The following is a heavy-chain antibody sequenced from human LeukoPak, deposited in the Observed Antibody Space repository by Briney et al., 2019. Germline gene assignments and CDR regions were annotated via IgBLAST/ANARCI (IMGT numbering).Heavy chain of an antibody. CDR3: ATSVVVPTSGHY. V-gene: IGHV1-24*01. CDR1: GYTLTELS. J-gene: IGHJ4*02. Sequence: ASVKVSCKVSGYTLTELSMHWVRQAPGKGLEWMGGFDPEDGETIYAQEFQGRVTMTEDTSTDTAYMELSSLRSEDTAVYYCATSVVVPTSGHYWGQGTLVTVSS. D-gene: IGHD2-15*01. CDR2: FDPEDGET.